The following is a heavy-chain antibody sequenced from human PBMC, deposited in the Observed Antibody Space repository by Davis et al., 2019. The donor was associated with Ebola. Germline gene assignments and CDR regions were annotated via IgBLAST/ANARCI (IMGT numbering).Heavy chain of an antibody. Sequence: ASVKVSCKASGYTFTSYDINWVRQAPGQGLEWMGWMNTNTGNPTYAKGFTGRFVFSLDTSVSTAYLQINSLKTEDIAVYYCATLPDIWGQGTVVTVSS. CDR2: MNTNTGNP. CDR1: GYTFTSYD. J-gene: IGHJ3*02. V-gene: IGHV7-4-1*02. CDR3: ATLPDI.